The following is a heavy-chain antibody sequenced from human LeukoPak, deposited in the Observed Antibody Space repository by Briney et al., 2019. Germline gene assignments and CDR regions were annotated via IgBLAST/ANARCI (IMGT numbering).Heavy chain of an antibody. CDR1: GFTFSSYA. V-gene: IGHV3-23*01. CDR2: ISGSGGST. CDR3: AKDTYYYDSSGYWYFDL. Sequence: GGSLRLSCAASGFTFSSYAMSWVRQAPGKGLEWVSSISGSGGSTYYADSVKGRFTISRDNSKNTLYLQMNSLRAEDTAVYYCAKDTYYYDSSGYWYFDLWGRGTLVTVSS. J-gene: IGHJ2*01. D-gene: IGHD3-22*01.